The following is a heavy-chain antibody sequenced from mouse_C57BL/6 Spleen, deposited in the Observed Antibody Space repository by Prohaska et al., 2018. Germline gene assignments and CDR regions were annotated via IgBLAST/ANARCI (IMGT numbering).Heavy chain of an antibody. D-gene: IGHD2-5*01. V-gene: IGHV4-1*01. Sequence: EVKLLQSGGGLVQPGGSLKLSCAASGIDFSRYWMSWVRRAPGKGLEWIGEINPDSSTINYAPSLKDKFIISRDNAKNTLYLQMSKVRSEDTALYYCASEYSNYIYWYFDVWGTGTTVTVSS. CDR1: GIDFSRYW. CDR3: ASEYSNYIYWYFDV. J-gene: IGHJ1*03. CDR2: INPDSSTI.